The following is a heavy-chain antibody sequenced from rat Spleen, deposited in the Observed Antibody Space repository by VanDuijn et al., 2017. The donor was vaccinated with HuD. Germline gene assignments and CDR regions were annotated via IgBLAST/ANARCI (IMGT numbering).Heavy chain of an antibody. Sequence: EVQLVESGGGLVQPGRSLKLSCAASGFTFSNYVMAWVSQAPTKGLEWVASISTGGGNTYYRDSVKGRFTISRDNAKNTLYLQMDSLRSEDTATYYCARLTPFPLYFDYWGQGVMVTVSS. CDR3: ARLTPFPLYFDY. D-gene: IGHD3-5*01. J-gene: IGHJ2*01. CDR2: ISTGGGNT. CDR1: GFTFSNYV. V-gene: IGHV5S13*01.